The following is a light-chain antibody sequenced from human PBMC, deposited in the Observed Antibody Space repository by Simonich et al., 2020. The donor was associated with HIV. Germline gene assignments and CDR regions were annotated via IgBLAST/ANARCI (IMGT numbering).Light chain of an antibody. V-gene: IGLV3-25*03. CDR2: KDS. J-gene: IGLJ3*02. CDR3: QSADSSGTYWV. Sequence: SYELTQPPSVSVSPGQTARITCSGDALPKQYAYWYQQKPGQAPVLVIYKDSERPSVFPERFSGSSSGTTGTLTISGVQAEDEADYYCQSADSSGTYWVFGGGTKLTVL. CDR1: ALPKQY.